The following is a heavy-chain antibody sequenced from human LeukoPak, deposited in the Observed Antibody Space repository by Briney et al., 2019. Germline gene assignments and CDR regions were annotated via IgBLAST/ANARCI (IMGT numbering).Heavy chain of an antibody. J-gene: IGHJ4*02. CDR1: GGSISSYY. Sequence: SETLSLTCTVSGGSISSYYWSWIRQPPGKGLEWIGDIYYSGSTNYNPSLKSRVTISVDTSKHQFSLKLSSVTAADTAVYYCARARGTMVRGVTGRFDYWGQGTLVTVSS. CDR2: IYYSGST. CDR3: ARARGTMVRGVTGRFDY. V-gene: IGHV4-59*01. D-gene: IGHD3-10*01.